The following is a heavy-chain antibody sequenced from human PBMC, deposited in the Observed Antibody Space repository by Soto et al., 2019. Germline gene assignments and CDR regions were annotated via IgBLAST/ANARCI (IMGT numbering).Heavy chain of an antibody. CDR2: VYVGGNA. CDR1: GFAVDNKY. V-gene: IGHV3-53*04. Sequence: GGSLRLSCAASGFAVDNKYMSWVRQAPGKGLEWVSVVYVGGNAYYADAVKGRFTISRLSSKNTVFLQMNSLRPDDSAVYYCASLAVRQTPVEDLDDWGRGTLVTVSS. J-gene: IGHJ4*02. CDR3: ASLAVRQTPVEDLDD. D-gene: IGHD1-1*01.